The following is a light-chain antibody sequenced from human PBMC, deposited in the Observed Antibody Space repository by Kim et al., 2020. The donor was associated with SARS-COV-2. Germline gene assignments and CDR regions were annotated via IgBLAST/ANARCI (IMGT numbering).Light chain of an antibody. CDR1: ALPKQY. CDR2: KDS. J-gene: IGLJ2*01. Sequence: PGQTARITCSGDALPKQYAHWYQQKAGQAPVLVIYKDSERPSGIPERLSGSSSGTTVTLTISGVQAEDEADYYCQSADSSGTYVVFGGGTQLTVL. V-gene: IGLV3-25*03. CDR3: QSADSSGTYVV.